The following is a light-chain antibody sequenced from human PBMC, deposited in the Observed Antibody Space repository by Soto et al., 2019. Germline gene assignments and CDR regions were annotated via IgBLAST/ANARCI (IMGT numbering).Light chain of an antibody. Sequence: DIVMTQSPDSLAVSLGERATINCKSSQSVLYSSNNKNYSAWYQQKPGQPPQLLIYWASTRESGVPDRFSGSGPGTDFTLTIGSLRAEDVAFYYCQQHYSTLPAVGQVTKREI. V-gene: IGKV4-1*01. CDR1: QSVLYSSNNKNY. CDR2: WAS. J-gene: IGKJ2*01. CDR3: QQHYSTLPA.